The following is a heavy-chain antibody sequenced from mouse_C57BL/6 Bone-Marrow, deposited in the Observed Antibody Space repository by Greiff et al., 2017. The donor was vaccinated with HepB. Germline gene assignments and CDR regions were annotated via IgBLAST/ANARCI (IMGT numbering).Heavy chain of an antibody. CDR1: GYTFTSYW. CDR2: IDPSDSYI. D-gene: IGHD1-1*01. CDR3: TTEGYYYGGYFDV. J-gene: IGHJ1*03. Sequence: QVQLQQPGAEFVKPGASVKLSCKASGYTFTSYWMQWVKQRPGQGLEWIGEIDPSDSYINYNQKFKGKATLTVDTSSSTAYMQLSSLTSEDSAVYYCTTEGYYYGGYFDVWGTGTTVTVSS. V-gene: IGHV1-50*01.